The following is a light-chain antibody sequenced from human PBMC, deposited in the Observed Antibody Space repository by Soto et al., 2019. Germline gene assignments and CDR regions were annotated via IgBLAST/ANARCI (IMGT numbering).Light chain of an antibody. CDR1: QSINTY. Sequence: DIQMTQSPSSLSASIGDGVTITCRASQSINTYLNWYQQKPGKAPKLMMSAASNLQSGVPSRFRGSGSGTDFTLTISSVQTEDFATYYCQQSFSHSLITCGQGTRLEI. V-gene: IGKV1-39*01. CDR2: AAS. J-gene: IGKJ5*01. CDR3: QQSFSHSLIT.